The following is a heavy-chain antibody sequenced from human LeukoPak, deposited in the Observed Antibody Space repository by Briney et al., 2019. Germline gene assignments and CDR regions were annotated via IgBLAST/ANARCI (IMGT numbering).Heavy chain of an antibody. CDR2: IYPGDSDT. CDR3: SRIKDILTGYGAFDI. D-gene: IGHD3-9*01. Sequence: GESLKISCKGSGYSFTSYWIGWVRQMPGKGLEWMGIIYPGDSDTRYSPSFQGQVTISADKSISTAYLQWSSLEASDTAMYYCSRIKDILTGYGAFDIWGQGTMVTVSS. J-gene: IGHJ3*02. CDR1: GYSFTSYW. V-gene: IGHV5-51*01.